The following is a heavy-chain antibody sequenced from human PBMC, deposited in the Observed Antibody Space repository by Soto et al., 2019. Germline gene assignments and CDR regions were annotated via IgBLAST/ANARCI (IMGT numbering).Heavy chain of an antibody. D-gene: IGHD3-3*01. J-gene: IGHJ3*02. CDR3: ARRGGEYYDFWSGYFGNAFDI. Sequence: ASVKVSCKVPGYTLTELSMHWVRQAPGKGLEWMGGFDPEDGETIYAQKFPGRVTMTEDTSTDTAYMELSSLRSEDTAVYYCARRGGEYYDFWSGYFGNAFDIWG. CDR2: FDPEDGET. CDR1: GYTLTELS. V-gene: IGHV1-24*01.